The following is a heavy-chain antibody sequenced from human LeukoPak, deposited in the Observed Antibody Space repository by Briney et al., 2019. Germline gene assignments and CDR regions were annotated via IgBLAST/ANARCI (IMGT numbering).Heavy chain of an antibody. D-gene: IGHD3-10*01. V-gene: IGHV4-39*01. CDR3: ASLVGLVGY. J-gene: IGHJ4*02. CDR1: GGSISSSSYY. CDR2: IYYSGST. Sequence: PETLSLTCTVSGGSISSSSYYWGWIRQPPGKGLEWIGSIYYSGSTYYNPSLKSRVTISVDTSKNQFSLKLSSVTAADTAVYYCASLVGLVGYWGQGTLVTVSS.